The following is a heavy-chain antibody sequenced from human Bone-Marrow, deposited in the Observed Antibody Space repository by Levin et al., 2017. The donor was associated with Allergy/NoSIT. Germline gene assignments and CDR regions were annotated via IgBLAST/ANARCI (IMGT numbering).Heavy chain of an antibody. D-gene: IGHD4-17*01. CDR3: ARDKGGDRGVTKRTYYGMDV. V-gene: IGHV4-30-4*01. CDR1: GGSISSGDYY. J-gene: IGHJ6*02. Sequence: PSETLSLTCTVSGGSISSGDYYWSWIRQPPGKGLEWIGYIYYSGSTYYNPSLKSRVTISVDTSKNQFSLKLSSVTAADTAVYYCARDKGGDRGVTKRTYYGMDVWGQGTTVTVSS. CDR2: IYYSGST.